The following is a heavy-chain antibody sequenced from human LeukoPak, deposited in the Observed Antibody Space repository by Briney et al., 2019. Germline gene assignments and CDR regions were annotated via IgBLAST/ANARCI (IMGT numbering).Heavy chain of an antibody. CDR3: AKDEYFDWLSSTLH. D-gene: IGHD3-9*01. Sequence: AGGSLRLSCAASGFTFDDYGMSWVRQAPGKGLEWVSGINWSGGSTGYTDSVKGRFTISRDNAKNSLYLQMNSLRAEDTAVYYCAKDEYFDWLSSTLHWGQGILVTVSS. CDR1: GFTFDDYG. CDR2: INWSGGST. J-gene: IGHJ4*02. V-gene: IGHV3-20*04.